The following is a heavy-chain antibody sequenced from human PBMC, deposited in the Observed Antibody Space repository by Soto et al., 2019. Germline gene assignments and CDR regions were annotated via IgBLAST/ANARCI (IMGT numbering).Heavy chain of an antibody. V-gene: IGHV1-18*01. CDR1: GYRFKSYA. Sequence: SATVSCTASGYRFKSYAISWVRQAPGQGLEWMGWISAYNGNTNYAQKLQGRVTMTTDTSTSTACMELRSLRSDDTAVYYCARGNYDSYGMDVWGQGNTVTGS. D-gene: IGHD3-9*01. J-gene: IGHJ6*02. CDR2: ISAYNGNT. CDR3: ARGNYDSYGMDV.